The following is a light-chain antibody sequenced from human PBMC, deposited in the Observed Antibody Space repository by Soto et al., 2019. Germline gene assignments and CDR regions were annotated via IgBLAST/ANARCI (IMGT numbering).Light chain of an antibody. CDR2: EAS. Sequence: DTQMTHSPSSLSASVGDRVTITCTASQGIRHYLAWYQQKPGKVPKLLIYEASNLQSGVPSRFRGGGSGTEFTLTISSLQTEDVATYYCKNFDSAPQTFGKGTKVDIK. V-gene: IGKV1-27*01. J-gene: IGKJ1*01. CDR1: QGIRHY. CDR3: KNFDSAPQT.